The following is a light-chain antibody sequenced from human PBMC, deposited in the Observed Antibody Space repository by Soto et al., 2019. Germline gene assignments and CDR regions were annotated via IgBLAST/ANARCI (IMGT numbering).Light chain of an antibody. CDR3: QQYYSYPLT. CDR2: AAS. CDR1: QGISSY. V-gene: IGKV1-8*01. J-gene: IGKJ4*01. Sequence: AIRMTQSPSSFSASTGDRVTITYRASQGISSYLAWYQQKPGKAPKLLIYAASTLQSGVPSRFSGSGSGKDFTLTISCLQSEDFATYYCQQYYSYPLTFGGGTKVEIK.